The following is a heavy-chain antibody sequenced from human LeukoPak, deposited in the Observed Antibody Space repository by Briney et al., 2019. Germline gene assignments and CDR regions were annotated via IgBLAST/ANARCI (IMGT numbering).Heavy chain of an antibody. CDR3: ARPDDSNTHFDY. V-gene: IGHV4-39*01. CDR1: GGSIGSSSYY. D-gene: IGHD4-11*01. J-gene: IGHJ4*02. CDR2: IYYSGST. Sequence: SETLSLTCTVSGGSIGSSSYYWGWIRQPPGKGLEWIGSIYYSGSTYYNPSLKSRVTISVDTSKNQFSLKLSSVTAADTAVYYCARPDDSNTHFDYWGQGTLVTVSS.